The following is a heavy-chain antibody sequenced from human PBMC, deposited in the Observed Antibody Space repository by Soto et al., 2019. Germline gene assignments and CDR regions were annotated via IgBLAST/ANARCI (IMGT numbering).Heavy chain of an antibody. CDR3: ARLHSHGTYGMDV. CDR1: GGSFTYT. CDR2: IIPIFGAA. Sequence: SVKVSFKASGGSFTYTLSWVRQSPGQGLEWMGGIIPIFGAANYAQKFQGRVTITADESTKTAYTELSTLRSEDTAVYYCARLHSHGTYGMDVWGQGTTVTVSS. V-gene: IGHV1-69*13. D-gene: IGHD5-18*01. J-gene: IGHJ6*02.